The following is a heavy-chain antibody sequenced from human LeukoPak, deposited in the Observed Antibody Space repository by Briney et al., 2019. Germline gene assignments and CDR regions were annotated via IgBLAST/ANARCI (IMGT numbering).Heavy chain of an antibody. CDR2: IYYSGAT. CDR1: GGSISSYY. J-gene: IGHJ5*02. D-gene: IGHD3/OR15-3a*01. Sequence: SETLSLTCTVSGGSISSYYWSWIRQSPGMGLEWIGSIYYSGATVYNPSLKSRVTISVDTSKNQFSLKLSSVTAADTAVYYCARDLGQGILDTQNWFDPWGQGTLVTVSS. CDR3: ARDLGQGILDTQNWFDP. V-gene: IGHV4-59*01.